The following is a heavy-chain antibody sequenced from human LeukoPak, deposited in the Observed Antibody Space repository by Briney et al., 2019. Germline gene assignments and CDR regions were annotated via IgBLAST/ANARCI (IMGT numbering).Heavy chain of an antibody. CDR2: ISGSDSST. CDR3: AKGGGWLYYFDY. V-gene: IGHV3-23*01. Sequence: GGSLSLSCAASGFTFSTYTLNWVRQAPAKGLESVSGISGSDSSTYYADFVKGRFTISRDNSKNTLYLQMNSLRAYDTAVYYCAKGGGWLYYFDYWGQGTLVTVSS. CDR1: GFTFSTYT. D-gene: IGHD4-23*01. J-gene: IGHJ4*02.